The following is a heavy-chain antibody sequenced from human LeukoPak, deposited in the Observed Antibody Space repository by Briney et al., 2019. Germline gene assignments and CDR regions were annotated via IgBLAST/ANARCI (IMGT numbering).Heavy chain of an antibody. CDR2: IYYIGST. J-gene: IGHJ2*01. CDR3: ARQAGSYWYFDL. V-gene: IGHV4-59*08. Sequence: SETLSPTRTVSAGSISIYYSSWIRQPPGKGLGWIEYIYYIGSTNYNLSLKSRVTISVDTSKNQFSLKLSSVTAADTAVYYCARQAGSYWYFDLWGRGTLVTVSS. D-gene: IGHD2-15*01. CDR1: AGSISIYY.